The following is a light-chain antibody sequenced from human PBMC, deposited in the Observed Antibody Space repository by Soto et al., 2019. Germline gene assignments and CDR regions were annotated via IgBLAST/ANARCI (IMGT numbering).Light chain of an antibody. CDR3: QQRGSWPAT. Sequence: EIVMTQSPATLSVSPGERATLSCRASQSITSNLAWYQQKPGQAPRLLIYAASTRATGIPARFSGSGSGTEFTLTISSLQSEDFAVYYCQQRGSWPATFGPGTKVDIK. CDR1: QSITSN. V-gene: IGKV3-15*01. J-gene: IGKJ3*01. CDR2: AAS.